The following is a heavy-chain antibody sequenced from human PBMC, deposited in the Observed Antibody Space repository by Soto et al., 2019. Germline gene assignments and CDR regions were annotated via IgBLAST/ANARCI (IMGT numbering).Heavy chain of an antibody. D-gene: IGHD6-19*01. CDR2: MNPNSGNT. CDR3: ARDTRFSSGWEYFQH. Sequence: ASVKVSCKASGYTFTSYDINWVRQATGQGLEWMGWMNPNSGNTGYAQKFQGRVTMTRNTSISTAYMELRSLRSDDTAVYYCARDTRFSSGWEYFQHWGQGTLVTVSS. J-gene: IGHJ1*01. V-gene: IGHV1-8*01. CDR1: GYTFTSYD.